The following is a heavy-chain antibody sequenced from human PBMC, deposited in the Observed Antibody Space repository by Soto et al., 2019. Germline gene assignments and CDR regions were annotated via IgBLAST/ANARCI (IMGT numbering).Heavy chain of an antibody. Sequence: PSATLSLTCAVYGGSFSGYYWSWIRQPPGKGLEWLGYIYYSGSTNYNPSLKSRVTISVDTSRNQFSLKLSSVTAADTAVYYCARANYDVWSGYSGNFDYWGQGTLVTVSS. J-gene: IGHJ4*02. CDR3: ARANYDVWSGYSGNFDY. D-gene: IGHD3-3*01. CDR1: GGSFSGYY. V-gene: IGHV4-59*01. CDR2: IYYSGST.